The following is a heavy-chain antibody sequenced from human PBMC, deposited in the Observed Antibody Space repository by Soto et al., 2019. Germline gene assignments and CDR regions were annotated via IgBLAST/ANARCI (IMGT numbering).Heavy chain of an antibody. V-gene: IGHV3-74*01. J-gene: IGHJ6*03. CDR3: ARGDCSSTSCYARYYYYYIDV. D-gene: IGHD2-2*01. CDR2: IHRDGSST. CDR1: GFTFSSYW. Sequence: EVQLVESGGGLVQPGGSLRLSCAASGFTFSSYWMHWVRQAPGKGLVWVSRIHRDGSSTSYADSVKGRFTISRDNAKNTLYLQMNSLRAEDTAVYYCARGDCSSTSCYARYYYYYIDVWGKGTTVTVSS.